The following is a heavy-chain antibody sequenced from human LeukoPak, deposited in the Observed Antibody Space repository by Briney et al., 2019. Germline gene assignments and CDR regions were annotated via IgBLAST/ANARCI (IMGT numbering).Heavy chain of an antibody. J-gene: IGHJ4*02. CDR1: GFTFSSYS. D-gene: IGHD2-2*01. V-gene: IGHV3-21*01. Sequence: GGSLRLSCAASGFTFSSYSMNWVRQAPGKGLEWVSSICSSSSNKYYADSVKGRFTISRDNAKNSLYLQMNSLRAEDTAVYYCASVWGYCSSTSCYAPHWGQGTLVTVSS. CDR3: ASVWGYCSSTSCYAPH. CDR2: ICSSSSNK.